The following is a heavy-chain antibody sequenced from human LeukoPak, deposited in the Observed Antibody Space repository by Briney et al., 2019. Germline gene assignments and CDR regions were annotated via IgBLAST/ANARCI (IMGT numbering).Heavy chain of an antibody. CDR3: ARDGYSYASGAFDI. Sequence: GGSLRLSCAASEFTFSTYWMHWVRQAPGKGLVWVSRINSDGSSTNYADSVKGRFTISRDNAKNTLYLQMNSLRAKDTAVYYCARDGYSYASGAFDIWGRGTMVTVSS. D-gene: IGHD5-12*01. J-gene: IGHJ3*02. CDR1: EFTFSTYW. CDR2: INSDGSST. V-gene: IGHV3-74*01.